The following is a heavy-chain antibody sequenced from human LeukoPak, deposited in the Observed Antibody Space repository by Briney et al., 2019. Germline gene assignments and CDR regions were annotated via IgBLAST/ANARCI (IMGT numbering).Heavy chain of an antibody. CDR2: VNSDGSDT. V-gene: IGHV3-74*01. Sequence: PGGSLRLSCAASGFTFSRYWMHWVRHAPGKGLVWVSRVNSDGSDTIYADSVKGRFTISRDNAKNTVYLQMNSLRVEDTAVYYCVRDIRYNNRPFFDPWGQGTLVTGSS. CDR1: GFTFSRYW. J-gene: IGHJ5*02. CDR3: VRDIRYNNRPFFDP. D-gene: IGHD1-14*01.